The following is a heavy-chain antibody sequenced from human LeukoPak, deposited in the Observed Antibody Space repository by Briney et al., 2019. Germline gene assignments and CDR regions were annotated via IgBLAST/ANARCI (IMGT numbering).Heavy chain of an antibody. CDR3: ARRKYSSGCDY. Sequence: SETLSLTCAVYGGSFSGYYWSWIRQPPGKGLEWIGEINHSGSTNYNPSLKSRVTISVDTSKNQFSLKLSSATAADTAVYYCARRKYSSGCDYWGQGTLVTVSS. J-gene: IGHJ4*02. V-gene: IGHV4-34*01. D-gene: IGHD6-19*01. CDR2: INHSGST. CDR1: GGSFSGYY.